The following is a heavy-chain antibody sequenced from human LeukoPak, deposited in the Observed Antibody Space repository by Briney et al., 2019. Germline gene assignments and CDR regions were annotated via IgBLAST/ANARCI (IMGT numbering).Heavy chain of an antibody. CDR2: ISDSAGRT. CDR3: AKDVASGTYYDY. J-gene: IGHJ4*02. Sequence: GGSLRLSCAVSGITLSNYGMSWVRQAPGKGLEWVAGISDSAGRTNYADSVKGRFTISRDNPKNTLYLQMNSLRAEDTALYYCAKDVASGTYYDYWGQGTLVTVSS. CDR1: GITLSNYG. D-gene: IGHD1-26*01. V-gene: IGHV3-23*01.